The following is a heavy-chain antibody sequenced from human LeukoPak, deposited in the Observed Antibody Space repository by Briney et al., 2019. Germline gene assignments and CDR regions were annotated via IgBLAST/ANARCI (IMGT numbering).Heavy chain of an antibody. V-gene: IGHV5-51*01. CDR2: IYPGDSDT. J-gene: IGHJ4*02. Sequence: GESLKISCKASGYSFTNSWIGWVRQMPGKGLEWMGIIYPGDSDTRYSPSFQGQVTISADKSISTAYLQWSSLKASDTAIYYCARHPSGTYSPFDYWGQGTLVTVSS. CDR1: GYSFTNSW. CDR3: ARHPSGTYSPFDY. D-gene: IGHD1-26*01.